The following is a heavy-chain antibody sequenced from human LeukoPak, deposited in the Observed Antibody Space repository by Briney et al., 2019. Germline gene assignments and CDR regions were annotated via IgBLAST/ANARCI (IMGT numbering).Heavy chain of an antibody. J-gene: IGHJ4*02. V-gene: IGHV5-51*01. CDR2: IYPGDSDT. Sequence: GESLKISCKGSGYRFTRYWIGWVRQLPGKGLEWMGIIYPGDSDTRYSPSFQGQVTISADKSISTAYLQWSSLKASDTAMYYCASHTLNGYNSPFDYWGQGTLVTASS. CDR1: GYRFTRYW. CDR3: ASHTLNGYNSPFDY. D-gene: IGHD5-24*01.